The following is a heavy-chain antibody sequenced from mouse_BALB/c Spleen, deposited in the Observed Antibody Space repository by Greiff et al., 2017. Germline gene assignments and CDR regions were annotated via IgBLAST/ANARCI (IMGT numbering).Heavy chain of an antibody. D-gene: IGHD1-1*01. CDR2: IWAGGST. CDR1: GFSLTSYG. J-gene: IGHJ2*01. V-gene: IGHV2-9*02. Sequence: VKLMESGPGLVAPSQSLSITCTVSGFSLTSYGVHWVRQPPGKGLEWLGVIWAGGSTNYNSALMSRLSISKDNSKSQVFLKMNSLQTDDTAMYYCARDYGSSSYYFDYWGQGTTLTVSS. CDR3: ARDYGSSSYYFDY.